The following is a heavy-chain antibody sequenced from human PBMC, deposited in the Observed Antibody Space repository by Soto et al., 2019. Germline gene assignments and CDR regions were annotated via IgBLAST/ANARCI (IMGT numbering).Heavy chain of an antibody. CDR3: AREYRRGYSYGPDY. D-gene: IGHD5-18*01. CDR1: GFTFSSYA. Sequence: GGSLRLSCVTSGFTFSSYAMSWVRQAPGKGLEWVSAIGGTGSDTFYADSVKGRLTISRDNSKNTVDLQMNSLRAEDTAVYYCAREYRRGYSYGPDYWGQGTLVTVSS. CDR2: IGGTGSDT. V-gene: IGHV3-23*01. J-gene: IGHJ4*02.